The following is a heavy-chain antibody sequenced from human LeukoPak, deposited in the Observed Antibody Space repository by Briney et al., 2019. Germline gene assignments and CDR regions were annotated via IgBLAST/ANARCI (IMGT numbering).Heavy chain of an antibody. J-gene: IGHJ3*02. V-gene: IGHV5-51*01. D-gene: IGHD4-17*01. CDR2: IYPGDSDT. Sequence: GESLQISCQGTGYSFTSYWIAWVRQMPGKGLEWMGIIYPGDSDTRYSPSFQGQVTISADKSISTAYLQWSSLKASDTAMYYCATPYGDYVHAFDIWGQGTMVTVSS. CDR1: GYSFTSYW. CDR3: ATPYGDYVHAFDI.